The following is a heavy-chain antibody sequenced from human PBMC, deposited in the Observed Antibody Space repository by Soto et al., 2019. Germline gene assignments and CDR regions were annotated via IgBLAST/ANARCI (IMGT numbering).Heavy chain of an antibody. CDR3: ASGPASVTSYYGGGAWFDP. Sequence: GGSLRLSCAAYGFTFREFSMHWVRQAPGKGLDWVSSITTSGSHLYYAESVEGRFTISRDNAKNSLYLQMNSLRGEDTAVYYCASGPASVTSYYGGGAWFDPWGQGTLVTVSS. CDR2: ITTSGSHL. J-gene: IGHJ5*02. CDR1: GFTFREFS. V-gene: IGHV3-21*01. D-gene: IGHD3-9*01.